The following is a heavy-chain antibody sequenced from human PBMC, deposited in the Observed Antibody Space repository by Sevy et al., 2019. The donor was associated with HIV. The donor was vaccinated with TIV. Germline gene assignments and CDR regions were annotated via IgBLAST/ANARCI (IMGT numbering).Heavy chain of an antibody. V-gene: IGHV1-69*06. CDR1: GGTFSSYA. J-gene: IGHJ5*02. D-gene: IGHD2-15*01. CDR3: ARARYCSGGSCYWFDP. Sequence: ASVKVSCKASGGTFSSYAISWVRQAPGQGLEWMGGIIPIFGTANYAGKFQGRVTITADKSTSTAYMELSSLRSEDTAVYYCARARYCSGGSCYWFDPWGQGTLVTVSS. CDR2: IIPIFGTA.